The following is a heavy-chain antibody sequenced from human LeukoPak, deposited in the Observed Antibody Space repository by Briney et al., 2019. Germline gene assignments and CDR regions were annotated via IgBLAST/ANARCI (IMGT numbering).Heavy chain of an antibody. V-gene: IGHV3-9*01. Sequence: PGGSLRHSCAASGFDFGNYAMHWVRQAPGKGLQWVSGINWSSKMVAYAASVKGRFTISRDNAKNSLYLQMNSLTSEDTAFYFCAKGSLEMATVDFEFWGQGTLVTVSS. CDR3: AKGSLEMATVDFEF. CDR2: INWSSKMV. CDR1: GFDFGNYA. J-gene: IGHJ4*02. D-gene: IGHD5-24*01.